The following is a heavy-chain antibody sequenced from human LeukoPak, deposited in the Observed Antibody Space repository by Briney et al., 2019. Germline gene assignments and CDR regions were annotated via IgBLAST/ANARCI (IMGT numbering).Heavy chain of an antibody. CDR3: ARDMGCNWLVRSGDYFDN. CDR1: GFTFSSYW. J-gene: IGHJ4*02. D-gene: IGHD6-19*01. V-gene: IGHV3-7*01. CDR2: ITQDGSEK. Sequence: PGGSLRLSCAASGFTFSSYWMSWVRQAPGKWLGWVANITQDGSEKYYVDSVKGRFTISRDNAKNSLYLQMNSLRAEDTAVYYCARDMGCNWLVRSGDYFDNWGEGTVVTVSS.